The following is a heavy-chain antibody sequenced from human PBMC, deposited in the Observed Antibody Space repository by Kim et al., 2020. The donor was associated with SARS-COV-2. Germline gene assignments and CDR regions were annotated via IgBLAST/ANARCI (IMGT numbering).Heavy chain of an antibody. CDR1: GFTFSSYE. D-gene: IGHD3-9*01. CDR2: ISSSGSTI. CDR3: ARAPGNVLRYFDWLLSSDVFDI. Sequence: GGSLRLSCAASGFTFSSYEMNWVRQAPGKGLEWVSYISSSGSTIYYADSVKGRFTISRDNAKNSLYLQMNSLRAEDTAVYYCARAPGNVLRYFDWLLSSDVFDIWGQGTMVTVSS. J-gene: IGHJ3*02. V-gene: IGHV3-48*03.